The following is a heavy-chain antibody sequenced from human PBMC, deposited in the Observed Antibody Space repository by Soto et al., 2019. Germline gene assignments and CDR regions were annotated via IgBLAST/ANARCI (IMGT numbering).Heavy chain of an antibody. Sequence: QLLEPGGGLVQPGGSLRVSCAASGFSFSSHSMHWVRQAPGKRLEYISAISANGVGTYYADSVKGRFTISRDNSKNTLYLQMGSLRAEDMAVYHCTRENGLNGFDIWGQGTMVTVSS. J-gene: IGHJ3*02. D-gene: IGHD2-2*03. CDR2: ISANGVGT. CDR1: GFSFSSHS. V-gene: IGHV3-64*07. CDR3: TRENGLNGFDI.